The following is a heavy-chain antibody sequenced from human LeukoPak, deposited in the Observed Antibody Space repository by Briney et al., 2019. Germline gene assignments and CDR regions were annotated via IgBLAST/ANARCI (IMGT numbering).Heavy chain of an antibody. D-gene: IGHD3-22*01. V-gene: IGHV3-30-3*01. CDR1: GFTFRNYY. CDR3: ASPYNYYDSSGYYLGY. CDR2: ISLDGNNE. Sequence: GRSLRLSCAASGFTFRNYYMHWVRQAPGKGLEWVAVISLDGNNEYYADSVKGRFTISRDNAKNSLYLQMNSLRAEDTAVYYCASPYNYYDSSGYYLGYWGQGTLVTVSS. J-gene: IGHJ4*02.